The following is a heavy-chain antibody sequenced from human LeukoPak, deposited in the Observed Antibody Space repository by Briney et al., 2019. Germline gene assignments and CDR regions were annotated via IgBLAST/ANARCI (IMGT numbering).Heavy chain of an antibody. Sequence: PGGSLRLSCAASGFTFSSYSMNWVRQAPGKGLEWVSSISSSSGFIYYADSVRGRFTISRDNAKNSLFLQMNSLRAEDTAVYYCSRTVCSITNCPVAMDVWGQGTTVTVSS. J-gene: IGHJ6*02. CDR2: ISSSSGFI. CDR3: SRTVCSITNCPVAMDV. CDR1: GFTFSSYS. V-gene: IGHV3-21*01. D-gene: IGHD2-2*01.